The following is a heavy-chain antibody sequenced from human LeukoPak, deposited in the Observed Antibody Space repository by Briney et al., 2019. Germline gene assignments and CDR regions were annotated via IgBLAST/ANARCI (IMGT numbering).Heavy chain of an antibody. CDR3: AREGSSSRYFDS. Sequence: PGGSLRLSCAASGYTFTSSEMNWIRQVPGQGLEWISYITSSGSTIYYADSVKGRFTISRDNTKNSLYLQMNSLKAEDTAVYFCAREGSSSRYFDSWGQGTLVTVSS. CDR1: GYTFTSSE. CDR2: ITSSGSTI. J-gene: IGHJ4*02. V-gene: IGHV3-48*03. D-gene: IGHD6-6*01.